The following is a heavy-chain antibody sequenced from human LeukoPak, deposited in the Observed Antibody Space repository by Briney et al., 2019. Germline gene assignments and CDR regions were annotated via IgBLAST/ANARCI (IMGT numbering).Heavy chain of an antibody. J-gene: IGHJ1*01. D-gene: IGHD2-8*01. V-gene: IGHV1-24*01. CDR2: FDPEEGET. CDR1: GDTLTELS. Sequence: ASVKVSCKLSGDTLTELSMHWVRQSPGKGLGWMGGFDPEEGETIYAQRSQGRVTMTEDTVTDTAHMELSSLTSEDTAVYYCATAGIVLDTGAEFLLHWGQGTLVTVSS. CDR3: ATAGIVLDTGAEFLLH.